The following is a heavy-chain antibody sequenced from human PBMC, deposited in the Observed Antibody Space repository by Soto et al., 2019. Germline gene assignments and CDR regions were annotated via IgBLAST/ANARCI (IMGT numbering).Heavy chain of an antibody. Sequence: LTCAVYGKSLSGYYWSWIRQPPGKALEWIGEINHSGNTNYNPSLKSRVTISVDTSKNQLFLNLSSVTAADTAMYYCARHHVRGRTIAGAAEFWGQGTLVTVSS. V-gene: IGHV4-34*01. CDR1: GKSLSGYY. CDR3: ARHHVRGRTIAGAAEF. CDR2: INHSGNT. D-gene: IGHD1-26*01. J-gene: IGHJ4*02.